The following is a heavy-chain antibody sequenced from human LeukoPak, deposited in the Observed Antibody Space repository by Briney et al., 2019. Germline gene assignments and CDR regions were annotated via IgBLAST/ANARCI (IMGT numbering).Heavy chain of an antibody. Sequence: ASVKVSCKASGYTFTSYGISWVRQASGQGLEWMGWISAYNGNTNYAQKLQGRVTMTTDTSTSTAYMELRSLRSDDTAVYYCARELYYYDSSGYYYGPRVVLDAFDIWGQGTMVTVSS. CDR1: GYTFTSYG. D-gene: IGHD3-22*01. J-gene: IGHJ3*02. CDR3: ARELYYYDSSGYYYGPRVVLDAFDI. V-gene: IGHV1-18*01. CDR2: ISAYNGNT.